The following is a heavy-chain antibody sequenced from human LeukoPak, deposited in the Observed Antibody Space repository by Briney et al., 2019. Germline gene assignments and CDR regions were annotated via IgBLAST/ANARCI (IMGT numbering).Heavy chain of an antibody. J-gene: IGHJ4*02. CDR1: GFTFSSYA. CDR2: ISYDGSNK. V-gene: IGHV3-30-3*01. D-gene: IGHD6-6*01. CDR3: ARDQRGIAARPFDY. Sequence: PGGSLRLSCAASGFTFSSYAMHWVRQAPGKGLEWVAVISYDGSNKYYADSVKGRFTISRDNSKNTLYLQMNSLRAEDTAVYYCARDQRGIAARPFDYWGQGTLVTVSS.